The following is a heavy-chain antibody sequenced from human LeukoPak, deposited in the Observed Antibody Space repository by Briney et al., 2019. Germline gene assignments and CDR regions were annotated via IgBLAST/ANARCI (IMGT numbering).Heavy chain of an antibody. V-gene: IGHV3-48*01. D-gene: IGHD3-22*01. J-gene: IGHJ3*02. Sequence: GGSLRLSCAASGFTFSSYSMNWVRQAPGKGLDWVSYVSSSTSTIFYADSVKGRFTISRDNAKHSLFLQMNSLGAEDTAVYYCAREAFTMIVPNRAFDIGGQGTMLTVSS. CDR3: AREAFTMIVPNRAFDI. CDR1: GFTFSSYS. CDR2: VSSSTSTI.